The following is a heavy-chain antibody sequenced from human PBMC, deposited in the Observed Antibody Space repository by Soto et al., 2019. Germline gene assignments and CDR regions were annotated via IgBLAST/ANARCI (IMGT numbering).Heavy chain of an antibody. CDR1: GFIFSSYG. CDR3: ARPRRDFYYYFGMDV. D-gene: IGHD6-6*01. V-gene: IGHV3-30*03. J-gene: IGHJ6*02. CDR2: ISNDGTNK. Sequence: QVQLVESGGGVVQPGRSLRLSCAASGFIFSSYGMHWVRQAPGKGLEWVAVISNDGTNKYYADSVKGRFTISRDQSKNTLYLQMNSLRREDKAVYYCARPRRDFYYYFGMDVWGQGATVTVSS.